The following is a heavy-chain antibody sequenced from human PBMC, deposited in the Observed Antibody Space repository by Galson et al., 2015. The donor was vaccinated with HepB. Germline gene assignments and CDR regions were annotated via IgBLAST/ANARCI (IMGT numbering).Heavy chain of an antibody. V-gene: IGHV3-21*01. CDR3: ARDEGLGYNFYDGMDV. J-gene: IGHJ6*02. CDR1: GFSFSTYS. CDR2: ISSSSYYK. Sequence: SLRLSCAASGFSFSTYSMNWVRQAPGKGLAWVSSISSSSYYKYYADSVKGRFTISRDNAKNSLYLQVNSLRAEDTAIYYCARDEGLGYNFYDGMDVWGQGTTVTVSS.